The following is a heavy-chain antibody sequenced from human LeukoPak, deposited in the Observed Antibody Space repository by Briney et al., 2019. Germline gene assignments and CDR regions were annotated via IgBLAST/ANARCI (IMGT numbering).Heavy chain of an antibody. J-gene: IGHJ4*02. D-gene: IGHD2-2*01. Sequence: ASVKVSCKASGGTFSSYAISWVRQAPGQGLEWMGWINPNSGGTNYAQKFQGRVTMTRDTSISTAYMELSRLRSDDTAVYYCAVSEGVVPAAIFDYWGQGTLVTVSS. V-gene: IGHV1-2*02. CDR2: INPNSGGT. CDR3: AVSEGVVPAAIFDY. CDR1: GGTFSSYA.